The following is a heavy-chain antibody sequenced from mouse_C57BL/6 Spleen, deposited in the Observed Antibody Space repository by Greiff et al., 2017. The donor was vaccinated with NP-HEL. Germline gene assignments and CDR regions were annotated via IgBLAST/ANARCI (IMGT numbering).Heavy chain of an antibody. Sequence: QVQLQQPGTELVKPGASVKLSCKASGYTFTSYWMHWVKQRPGQGLEWIGNINPSNGGTNYNEKFKSKATLTVDKSSSTAYMQLSSLTSEDSAVYYCARCLIYYEYDGYVMDYWGQGTSVTVSS. D-gene: IGHD2-4*01. J-gene: IGHJ4*01. CDR2: INPSNGGT. CDR3: ARCLIYYEYDGYVMDY. CDR1: GYTFTSYW. V-gene: IGHV1-53*01.